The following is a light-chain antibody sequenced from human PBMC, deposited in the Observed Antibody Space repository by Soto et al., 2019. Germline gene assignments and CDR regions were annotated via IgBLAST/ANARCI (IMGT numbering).Light chain of an antibody. J-gene: IGKJ2*03. V-gene: IGKV3-15*01. CDR3: LQYHNWYS. Sequence: VMTQSPATLSVSPGARATLSCRASESVTINFAWYQQKPGQAPRLLIYGASTRASGIPARFSGRGSGTEFILTIDSVQPEDSAVYYCLQYHNWYSFGQGSKLEIK. CDR1: ESVTIN. CDR2: GAS.